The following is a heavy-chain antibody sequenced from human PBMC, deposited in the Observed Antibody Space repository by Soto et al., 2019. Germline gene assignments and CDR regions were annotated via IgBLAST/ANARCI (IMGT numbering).Heavy chain of an antibody. CDR1: GGSFSGHY. J-gene: IGHJ4*02. Sequence: QVQLQQWGAGLLKPSETLSLTCAVYGGSFSGHYWSWIRQPPGKGLEGIGEINQSGTTNYNPSLKSRVTISVDTSKNHFSLQLSSVTAADTAVYYCARGADGYNYADYWGQGTLVTVSS. CDR3: ARGADGYNYADY. V-gene: IGHV4-34*01. CDR2: INQSGTT. D-gene: IGHD5-12*01.